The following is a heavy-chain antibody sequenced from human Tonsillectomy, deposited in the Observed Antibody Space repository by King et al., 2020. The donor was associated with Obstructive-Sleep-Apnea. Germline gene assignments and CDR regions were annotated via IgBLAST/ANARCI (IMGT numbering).Heavy chain of an antibody. Sequence: QLVQSGSEVKKPGSSVKVSCKASGGTFSRYSISWVRQAPGQGLEWMARSSPILGITNSAQKFQGRLSITADKSTSAAYLELSSLRSEDTAVYYCARDKGDNWNDLSFDLWGQGTLVIVSS. D-gene: IGHD1-1*01. J-gene: IGHJ4*02. V-gene: IGHV1-69*04. CDR3: ARDKGDNWNDLSFDL. CDR1: GGTFSRYS. CDR2: SSPILGIT.